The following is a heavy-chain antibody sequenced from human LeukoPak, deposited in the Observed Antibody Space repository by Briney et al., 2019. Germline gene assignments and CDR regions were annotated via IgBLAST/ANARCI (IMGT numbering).Heavy chain of an antibody. V-gene: IGHV4-59*12. J-gene: IGHJ3*02. Sequence: PSETLSLTCTVSGGSISSYYWSWIRQPPGKGLEWIGYIYYSGSTNHNPSLKSRVTISVDTSKNKFSLKLNSVTAADTAVYYCAKSNGYGLVDIWGQGTMVTVSS. CDR3: AKSNGYGLVDI. CDR1: GGSISSYY. D-gene: IGHD3-10*01. CDR2: IYYSGST.